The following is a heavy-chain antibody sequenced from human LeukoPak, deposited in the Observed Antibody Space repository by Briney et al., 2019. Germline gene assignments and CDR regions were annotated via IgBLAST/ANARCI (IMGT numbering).Heavy chain of an antibody. J-gene: IGHJ4*02. V-gene: IGHV3-48*02. CDR3: ARDQSGDYVWGSYRGIFDY. CDR1: GFTFSSYS. D-gene: IGHD3-16*02. Sequence: GGSLRLSCAASGFTFSSYSMNWVRQAPGKGLEWVSYISSSSSTIYYADSVKGRFTISRDNAKNSLYLQMNSLRDEDTAVYYCARDQSGDYVWGSYRGIFDYWGQGTLVTVSS. CDR2: ISSSSSTI.